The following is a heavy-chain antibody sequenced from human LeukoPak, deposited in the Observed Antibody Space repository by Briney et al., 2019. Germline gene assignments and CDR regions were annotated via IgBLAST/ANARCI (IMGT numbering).Heavy chain of an antibody. CDR2: IYHSGST. CDR3: ARVSVDYYGMDV. V-gene: IGHV4-30-2*01. CDR1: GGSISSGGYS. Sequence: PSETLSLTCAVSGGSISSGGYSWSWIRQPPGKGLEWIGYIYHSGSTYYNPSLKSRVTISVDRSKNQFSLKLSSVTAADTAVYYCARVSVDYYGMDVWGQGTTVTVSS. J-gene: IGHJ6*02. D-gene: IGHD2-15*01.